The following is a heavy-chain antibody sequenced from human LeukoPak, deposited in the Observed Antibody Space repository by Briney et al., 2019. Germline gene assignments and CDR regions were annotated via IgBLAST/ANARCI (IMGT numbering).Heavy chain of an antibody. CDR3: ARGRRYDILVYYYGMDV. V-gene: IGHV4-34*01. CDR2: INHSGST. Sequence: SETLSLTCAVYGGSFRGYYWSWIRQPPGKGLEWIGEINHSGSTNYNPSLKSRVTISVDTSKNQFSLKLSSVTAADTAVYYCARGRRYDILVYYYGMDVWGQGTTVTVSS. CDR1: GGSFRGYY. J-gene: IGHJ6*02. D-gene: IGHD3-9*01.